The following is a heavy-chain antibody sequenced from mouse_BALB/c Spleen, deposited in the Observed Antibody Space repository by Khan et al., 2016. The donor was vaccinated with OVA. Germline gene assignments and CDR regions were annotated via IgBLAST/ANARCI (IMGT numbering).Heavy chain of an antibody. J-gene: IGHJ2*01. Sequence: QVRLQQSGAELAKPGASVKMSCKASGYTFTSYWMHWVKQRPGKGLEWIGYINPSTGYTEYNQKFKDKVTLSADKSSSTAYLQLSSLTSEDSAVYYCARRTTVVDYGGQGTALA. CDR3: ARRTTVVDY. V-gene: IGHV1-7*01. D-gene: IGHD1-1*01. CDR1: GYTFTSYW. CDR2: INPSTGYT.